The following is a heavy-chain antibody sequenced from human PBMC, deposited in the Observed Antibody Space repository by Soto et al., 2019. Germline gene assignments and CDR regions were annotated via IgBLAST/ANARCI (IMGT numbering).Heavy chain of an antibody. J-gene: IGHJ4*02. D-gene: IGHD4-17*01. V-gene: IGHV4-31*03. CDR2: IYFSGNT. Sequence: LSLTCTVSGGSIRSGGYYWSRVRQNPRKGLEWIGNIYFSGNTYYNPSLKSRLTISVDTSKNQFSLNLSSVTAAGTAVYYCARGPRQEYGGKFFDYWGQGTLVTVSS. CDR1: GGSIRSGGYY. CDR3: ARGPRQEYGGKFFDY.